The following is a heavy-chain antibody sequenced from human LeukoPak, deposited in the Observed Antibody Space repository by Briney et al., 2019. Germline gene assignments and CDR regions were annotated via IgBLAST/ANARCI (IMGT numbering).Heavy chain of an antibody. D-gene: IGHD4-17*01. CDR3: ARAIDYGYPGGY. CDR1: GFTFSTFQ. V-gene: IGHV3-7*01. J-gene: IGHJ4*02. CDR2: IKQDGTEK. Sequence: GGSLRLSCAASGFTFSTFQMTWVRQAPGKGLEWVANIKQDGTEKYYVDSVKGRFTVSRDNAKNSLYLQMNSLRAEDTAVYYCARAIDYGYPGGYWGQGTLVTVSS.